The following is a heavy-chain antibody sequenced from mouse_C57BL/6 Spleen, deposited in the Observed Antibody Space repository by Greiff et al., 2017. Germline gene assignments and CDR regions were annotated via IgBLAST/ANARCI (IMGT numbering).Heavy chain of an antibody. Sequence: QVQLQQPGAELVKPGASVKLSCKASGYTFTSYWMHWVKQRPGQGLEWIGMIHPNSGSTNYNEKFKSKATLTVDKSSSTAYMQLSSLTSEDAAVYDCARWGYWYFDVWGTGTTVTVSS. CDR1: GYTFTSYW. CDR3: ARWGYWYFDV. J-gene: IGHJ1*03. V-gene: IGHV1-64*01. CDR2: IHPNSGST.